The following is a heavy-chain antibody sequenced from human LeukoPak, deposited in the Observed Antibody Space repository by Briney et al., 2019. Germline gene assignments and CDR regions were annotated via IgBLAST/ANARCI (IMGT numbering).Heavy chain of an antibody. CDR3: ARVYDVLTGGFDH. Sequence: GGSLRLSCAASGFTFSSYWMDWVRQVPGKGLEWVANLKHDGIEKYFVGSVKGRFDISRDNAKNSLYLQMNNLRVEDTAVYYCARVYDVLTGGFDHWGQGALVTVSS. V-gene: IGHV3-7*01. CDR2: LKHDGIEK. D-gene: IGHD3-9*01. J-gene: IGHJ4*02. CDR1: GFTFSSYW.